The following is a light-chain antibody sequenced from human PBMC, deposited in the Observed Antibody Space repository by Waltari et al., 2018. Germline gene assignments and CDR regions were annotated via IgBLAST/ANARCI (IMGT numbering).Light chain of an antibody. CDR2: DAS. J-gene: IGLJ3*02. Sequence: QSALTQPASVSGSPGQSITISCLGSSSDVGAYKYVSWFQQPPGKAPKLIVDDASTRPAGTSDRFSGSKSGNTASLTISGLQAEDEADYYCSSYTTSRTWVFGGGTKLTVL. CDR1: SSDVGAYKY. V-gene: IGLV2-14*03. CDR3: SSYTTSRTWV.